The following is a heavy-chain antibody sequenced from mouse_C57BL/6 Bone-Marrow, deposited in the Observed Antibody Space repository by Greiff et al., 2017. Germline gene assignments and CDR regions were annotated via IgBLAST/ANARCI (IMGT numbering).Heavy chain of an antibody. D-gene: IGHD1-1*01. J-gene: IGHJ4*01. CDR1: GFTFSSYT. CDR3: ARLRSTGGYAMDY. CDR2: ISGGGGNT. V-gene: IGHV5-9*01. Sequence: EVQLVEPGGGLVKPGGSLKLSCEASGFTFSSYTMSWVRQTPGQRLEWVATISGGGGNTYYPDSVKGRFTISRDNAKNTLYRQMSSLRSEDTALYYCARLRSTGGYAMDYWGQGTSVTVSS.